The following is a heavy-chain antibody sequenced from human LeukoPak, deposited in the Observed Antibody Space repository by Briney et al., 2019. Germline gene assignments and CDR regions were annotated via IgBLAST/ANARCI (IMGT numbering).Heavy chain of an antibody. CDR2: ITGSGGNT. V-gene: IGHV3-23*01. J-gene: IGHJ4*02. CDR3: AKWGDYDVLTGYYVSDY. D-gene: IGHD3-9*01. Sequence: GASLRLSCAASGFTFSNYAMSWVRQAPGKGLEWVSAITGSGGNTYYADSVKGRFTISRDNSKNTVFLQVNSLRAEDTAVYYCAKWGDYDVLTGYYVSDYWGQGTLVTVSS. CDR1: GFTFSNYA.